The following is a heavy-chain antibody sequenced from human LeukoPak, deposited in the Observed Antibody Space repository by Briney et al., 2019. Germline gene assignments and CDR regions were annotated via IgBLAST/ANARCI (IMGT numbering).Heavy chain of an antibody. V-gene: IGHV3-33*01. CDR3: ARDGSAGGYYYGMDV. CDR1: GFTFSSYG. CDR2: IWYDGSNK. Sequence: PGGSLRLSCAASGFTFSSYGMHWVRQVPGKGLEWVAVIWYDGSNKYYADSVKGRFTISRDNSENTLYLQMNSLRAEDTAVYYCARDGSAGGYYYGMDVRGQGTTVTVSS. J-gene: IGHJ6*02.